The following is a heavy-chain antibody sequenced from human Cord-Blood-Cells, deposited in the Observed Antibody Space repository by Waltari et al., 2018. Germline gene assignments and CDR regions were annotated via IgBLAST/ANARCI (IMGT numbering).Heavy chain of an antibody. V-gene: IGHV4-4*07. CDR1: GGPISSYY. Sequence: QVQLQESRPGLVKPSETLSLTCTVSGGPISSYYWSWIRQPAGKGLEWIERIHTSGSSNYNPSLRCLVTMSVDTLKNQFSRKLSSVSAADTAVYYCARDVRVLEWPHDWCDPWGQGTRVTVSS. J-gene: IGHJ5*02. D-gene: IGHD3-3*01. CDR3: ARDVRVLEWPHDWCDP. CDR2: IHTSGSS.